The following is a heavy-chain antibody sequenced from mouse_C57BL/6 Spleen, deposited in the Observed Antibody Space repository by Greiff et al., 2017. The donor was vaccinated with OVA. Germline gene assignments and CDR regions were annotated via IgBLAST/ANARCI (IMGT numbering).Heavy chain of an antibody. Sequence: EVKLVESGPVLVKPGASVKMSCKASGYTFTDYYMNWVKQSHGKSLEWIGVINPYNGGPSYNQKVKGKATLTVDKSASTADMELNSLTSEDSAVYYCARGDGYYYFDYWGQGTTLTVSS. CDR2: INPYNGGP. CDR3: ARGDGYYYFDY. V-gene: IGHV1-19*01. J-gene: IGHJ2*01. CDR1: GYTFTDYY. D-gene: IGHD2-3*01.